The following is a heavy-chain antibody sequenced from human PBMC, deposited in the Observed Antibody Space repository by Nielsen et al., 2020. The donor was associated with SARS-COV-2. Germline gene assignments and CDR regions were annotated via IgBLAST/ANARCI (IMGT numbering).Heavy chain of an antibody. J-gene: IGHJ4*02. CDR2: IDPSDSYT. CDR3: ARHEDYDDSSGYYDPWTFEY. D-gene: IGHD3-22*01. V-gene: IGHV5-10-1*01. CDR1: GYSFTSYW. Sequence: GGSLRLSCKGSGYSFTSYWISWVRQMPGKGLEWMGRIDPSDSYTNYSPSFQGHVTISADKSISTAYLQWSSLKASDTAMYYCARHEDYDDSSGYYDPWTFEYWGQGTLVTVSS.